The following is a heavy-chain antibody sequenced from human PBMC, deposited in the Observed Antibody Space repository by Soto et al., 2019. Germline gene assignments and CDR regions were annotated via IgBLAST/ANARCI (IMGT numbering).Heavy chain of an antibody. Sequence: QVQLVESGGGVVQPGRSLRLSCAASGFTFSSYGMHWVRQAPGKGLEWVAVISYDGSNKYYADSVKGRFTISRDNSKNTLYLQMNSLRAEDSAVYYGAKYSAAAGRSDWNDAIGVYYYYYGMDVWGQGTTVTVSS. V-gene: IGHV3-30*18. J-gene: IGHJ6*02. CDR3: AKYSAAAGRSDWNDAIGVYYYYYGMDV. CDR1: GFTFSSYG. D-gene: IGHD6-13*01. CDR2: ISYDGSNK.